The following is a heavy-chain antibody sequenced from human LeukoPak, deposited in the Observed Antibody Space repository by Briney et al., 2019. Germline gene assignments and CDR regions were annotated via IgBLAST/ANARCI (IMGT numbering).Heavy chain of an antibody. CDR3: ARYHVLNRGVNWFDP. V-gene: IGHV4-30-2*01. CDR1: GGSISSGGYY. J-gene: IGHJ5*02. D-gene: IGHD2-2*01. CDR2: IYHSGST. Sequence: PSQTLSLTCTVSGGSISSGGYYWSWIRQPPGKGLEWIGYIYHSGSTYYNPSLKSRVTISVDTSKNQFSLKLSSVTAADTAVYYCARYHVLNRGVNWFDPWGQGTLVTVSS.